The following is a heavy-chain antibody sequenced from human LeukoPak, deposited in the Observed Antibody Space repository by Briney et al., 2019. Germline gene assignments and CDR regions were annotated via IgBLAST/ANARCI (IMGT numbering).Heavy chain of an antibody. Sequence: GESLKISCKGSGYSINNYWVAWVRQMPGKGLEWMGIIYPADSDIRYSPSFQGQVTISADKSISTAYLQWNSLKASDTAMYDCARQEYCSGASCYTWFDPWGQGTLVTVSS. CDR1: GYSINNYW. D-gene: IGHD2-15*01. CDR3: ARQEYCSGASCYTWFDP. CDR2: IYPADSDI. V-gene: IGHV5-51*01. J-gene: IGHJ5*02.